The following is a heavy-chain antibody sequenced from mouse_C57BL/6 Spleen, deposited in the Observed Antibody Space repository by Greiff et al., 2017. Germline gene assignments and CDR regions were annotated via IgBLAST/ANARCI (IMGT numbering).Heavy chain of an antibody. V-gene: IGHV1-80*01. CDR2: IYPGDGDT. CDR1: GYAFSSYW. J-gene: IGHJ2*01. CDR3: ARFGDGYHYIDY. Sequence: VKLVESGAELVKPGASVKISCKASGYAFSSYWMNWVKQRPGKGLEWIGQIYPGDGDTNYNGKFKGKATLTADKSSSTAYMQLSSLTSKDYAVYVCARFGDGYHYIDYWGQGTTLTVSS. D-gene: IGHD2-3*01.